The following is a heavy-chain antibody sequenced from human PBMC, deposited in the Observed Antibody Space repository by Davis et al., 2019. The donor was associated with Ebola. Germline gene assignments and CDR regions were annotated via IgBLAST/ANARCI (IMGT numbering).Heavy chain of an antibody. D-gene: IGHD3-9*01. Sequence: AASVKVSCKGSEYSFSDYYIHWVQGAPGKGLEWVGLVDPKGGKTVYAEKFQDRVTITADRSTDTVYMQLSSLRFEDAAIYYCTTLDILTAYVPYAMDVWGQGTTVSVS. J-gene: IGHJ6*02. CDR3: TTLDILTAYVPYAMDV. CDR2: VDPKGGKT. V-gene: IGHV1-69-2*01. CDR1: EYSFSDYY.